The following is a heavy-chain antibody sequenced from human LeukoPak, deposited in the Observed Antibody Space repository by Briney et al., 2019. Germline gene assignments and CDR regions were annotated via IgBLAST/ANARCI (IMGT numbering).Heavy chain of an antibody. CDR2: ITGTGGRT. CDR1: GFTFINYA. D-gene: IGHD2-2*02. V-gene: IGHV3-23*01. J-gene: IGHJ5*02. Sequence: GGSLRLSYAASGFTFINYAISWVRQAPGRGLEWVSSITGTGGRTFYADSVKGRITISRGNSKNTLYLQMNSLRVEDAAVYYCAKGPSTRAVVVPAAINWFDPWGQGILVTVSS. CDR3: AKGPSTRAVVVPAAINWFDP.